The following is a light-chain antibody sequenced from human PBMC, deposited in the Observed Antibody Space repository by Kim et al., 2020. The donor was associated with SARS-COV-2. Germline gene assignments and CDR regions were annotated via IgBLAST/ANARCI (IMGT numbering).Light chain of an antibody. V-gene: IGKV1-16*02. J-gene: IGKJ2*03. CDR3: QQYHIYPYS. CDR1: QHISNY. CDR2: DSS. Sequence: DIQMTQSQSSLSASVGDRVTITCRASQHISNYLAWFQQKPGKAPKSLIYDSSSLQSGVPSKFSGTGYGTDFTLTISSLQPEDFATYYCQQYHIYPYSFGQGTKLEI.